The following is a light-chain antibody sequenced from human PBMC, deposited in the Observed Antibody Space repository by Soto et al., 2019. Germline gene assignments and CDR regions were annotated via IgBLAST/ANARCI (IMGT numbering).Light chain of an antibody. CDR1: QTINMW. V-gene: IGKV1-5*01. CDR3: QQYNELWYT. CDR2: DTT. Sequence: DIQMTQSPATLSASLGDRVTITCRASQTINMWLAWYQQKPRKAPKLLIYDTTTLHSGVPSRFSGSGSGTVFTLTISSLQPDDVATYYCQQYNELWYTFGPGTKVEIK. J-gene: IGKJ2*01.